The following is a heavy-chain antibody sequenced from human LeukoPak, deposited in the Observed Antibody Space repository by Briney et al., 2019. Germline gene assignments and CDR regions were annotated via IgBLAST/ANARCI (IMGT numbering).Heavy chain of an antibody. CDR1: GFTFSSYA. J-gene: IGHJ4*02. D-gene: IGHD1-26*01. Sequence: QPGRSLRLSCAASGFTFSSYAMHWVRQAPGKGLEWVAVISYDGSKKYYADSVKGRFTISRDNSKNTLYLQMNSLRAEDTAVYYCAREWELVYRGQGTLVTVSS. V-gene: IGHV3-30-3*01. CDR3: AREWELVY. CDR2: ISYDGSKK.